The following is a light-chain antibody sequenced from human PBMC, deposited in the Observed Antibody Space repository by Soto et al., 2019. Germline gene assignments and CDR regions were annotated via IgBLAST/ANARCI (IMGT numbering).Light chain of an antibody. V-gene: IGLV2-18*01. CDR1: STVFFRYNR. CDR3: SLYTSENTYV. Sequence: QPVLTHPPSVSGAPGPSVTISCTGTSTVFFRYNRVSWYQQPPGAAPILLIYEGSHRPSGVPGRFSGSKSGNTASLTISGLQAVEEADYYCSLYTSENTYVFGTGTKVTAL. CDR2: EGS. J-gene: IGLJ1*01.